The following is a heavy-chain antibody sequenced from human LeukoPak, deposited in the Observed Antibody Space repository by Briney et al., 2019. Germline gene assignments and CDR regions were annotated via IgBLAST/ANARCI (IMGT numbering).Heavy chain of an antibody. CDR2: IKSKTDGGTT. V-gene: IGHV3-15*07. CDR1: GFTFSNAW. CDR3: AKDLYGDYDFDC. J-gene: IGHJ4*02. D-gene: IGHD4-17*01. Sequence: PGGSLKLSCAASGFTFSNAWMNWVRQAPGKGLEWVGRIKSKTDGGTTDYAAPVKGRFTISRDDSKNTLYLQLNSLRAEDTAVYYCAKDLYGDYDFDCWGQGTLVTVSS.